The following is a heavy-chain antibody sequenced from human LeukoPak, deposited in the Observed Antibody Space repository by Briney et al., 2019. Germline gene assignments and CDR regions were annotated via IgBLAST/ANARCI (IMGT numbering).Heavy chain of an antibody. V-gene: IGHV4-34*01. Sequence: SETLSLTCAVYGGSFSGYYWSWLRQPPRKGLEGIGEINHSGSTNYNQPLKSRVTISVDTSKNLFSLKLGAVTAADEAVYYCGGSPYYYDSSGYNDVAFDIWGQGTMVSVSS. J-gene: IGHJ3*02. CDR2: INHSGST. CDR3: GGSPYYYDSSGYNDVAFDI. CDR1: GGSFSGYY. D-gene: IGHD3-22*01.